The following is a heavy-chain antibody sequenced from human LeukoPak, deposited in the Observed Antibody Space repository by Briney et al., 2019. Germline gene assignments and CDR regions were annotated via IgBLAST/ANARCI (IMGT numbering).Heavy chain of an antibody. D-gene: IGHD2-2*01. V-gene: IGHV3-23*01. J-gene: IGHJ4*02. CDR1: GFSFSNYG. CDR2: ISGGGDRT. CDR3: ATSPDIVVVPAAYFDY. Sequence: PGGSLRLSCAASGFSFSNYGMTWVRQAPGKGLEWVSAISGGGDRTYYADSVKGRFTISRDNSKNTLYLQMNSLRAEDTAVYYCATSPDIVVVPAAYFDYWGQGTLVTVSS.